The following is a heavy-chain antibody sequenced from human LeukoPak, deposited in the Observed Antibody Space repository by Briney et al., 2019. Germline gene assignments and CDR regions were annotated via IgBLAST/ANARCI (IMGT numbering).Heavy chain of an antibody. CDR3: ASLSHYYDSSGYITDPSFDI. CDR1: GYTFTGYY. D-gene: IGHD3-22*01. Sequence: GASVKVSCKASGYTFTGYYMHWVRQAPGQGLEWMGWINPNSGGTNYAQKFQGRVTMTRDTSISTAYMELSRLRSDDTAVYYCASLSHYYDSSGYITDPSFDIWGQGTMVTVSS. CDR2: INPNSGGT. V-gene: IGHV1-2*02. J-gene: IGHJ3*02.